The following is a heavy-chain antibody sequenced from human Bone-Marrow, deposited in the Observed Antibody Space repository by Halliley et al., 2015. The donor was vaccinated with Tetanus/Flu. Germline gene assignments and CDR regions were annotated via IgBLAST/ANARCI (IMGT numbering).Heavy chain of an antibody. V-gene: IGHV3-43*01. CDR1: GFTFDDHT. J-gene: IGHJ4*02. D-gene: IGHD2-15*01. Sequence: AASGFTFDDHTMHWVRQAPGKSLEWVSLITWDDGSISYADSVKGRFTISRDNSKNSLYLQMNSLRIEDTALYYCAKDICSGGSCYLGFDYWGQGTLVTVAS. CDR2: ITWDDGSI. CDR3: AKDICSGGSCYLGFDY.